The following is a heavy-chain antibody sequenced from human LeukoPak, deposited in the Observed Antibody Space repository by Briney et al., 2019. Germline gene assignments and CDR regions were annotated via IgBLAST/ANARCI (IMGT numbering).Heavy chain of an antibody. V-gene: IGHV4-39*01. Sequence: SETLSLTCSVSGGSISRSSYYWGWTRQPPGKGLEWIGSIYYSGSTYYNPSLKSRVTISVDTSRNRFSLKLGSVTAADTAVYYCARHRSIATGAFTYWGQGTLVTVSS. CDR1: GGSISRSSYY. CDR2: IYYSGST. CDR3: ARHRSIATGAFTY. D-gene: IGHD6-13*01. J-gene: IGHJ4*02.